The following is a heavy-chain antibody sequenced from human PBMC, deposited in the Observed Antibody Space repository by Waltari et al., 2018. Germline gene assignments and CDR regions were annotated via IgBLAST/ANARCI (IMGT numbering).Heavy chain of an antibody. CDR2: INQGGST. J-gene: IGHJ4*02. CDR1: GGSFSGYY. CDR3: VLHVGGSRGIDY. V-gene: IGHV4-34*01. Sequence: QVLLQPGGARLLKPSETLSLTCGVAGGSFSGYYWSWIRQPPGKGLQWIGKINQGGSTKNNPALQSGVTISVDTSNNQFSLKMTSVTAADTAVYYCVLHVGGSRGIDYWGQGTLITVSS. D-gene: IGHD2-15*01.